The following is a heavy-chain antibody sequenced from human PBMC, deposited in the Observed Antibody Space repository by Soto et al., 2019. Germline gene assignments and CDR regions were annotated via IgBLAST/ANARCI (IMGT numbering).Heavy chain of an antibody. V-gene: IGHV1-18*01. CDR2: ISAYNGNK. J-gene: IGHJ4*02. CDR3: AREPNYFDY. CDR1: GYTFTSYG. Sequence: QVQLVPSGAEVKKPGASVKVSCKASGYTFTSYGISWVRQALGQGLEWMGWISAYNGNKKYAQKVQGRVNMTTDTSSSTAYMELRSLRSDDTAVYYCAREPNYFDYCGQGTLVTVSS.